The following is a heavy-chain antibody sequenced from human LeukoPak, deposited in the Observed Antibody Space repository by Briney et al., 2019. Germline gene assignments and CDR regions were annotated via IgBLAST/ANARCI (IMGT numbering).Heavy chain of an antibody. CDR2: INPSGSST. J-gene: IGHJ5*02. V-gene: IGHV1-46*01. D-gene: IGHD1-26*01. CDR1: GYSFTSHY. CDR3: ARDNSVGDVAWWFDP. Sequence: ASVKVSCKASGYSFTSHYMHWVRQAPGQGLEWLGLINPSGSSTLYAQKFQGRVTMTRDVSTTTDYMELSSLRSEDTAVYYCARDNSVGDVAWWFDPWGQGTLVTVSS.